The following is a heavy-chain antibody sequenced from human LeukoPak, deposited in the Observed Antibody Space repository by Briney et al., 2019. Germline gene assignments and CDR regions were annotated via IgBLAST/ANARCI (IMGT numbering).Heavy chain of an antibody. CDR2: INPNSGGT. Sequence: ASVKVSCKASGYSFTGYYIHWVRQAPGQGLEWMGWINPNSGGTKYAQKFQGRLTMTRDTSISTANMELSRLRSDDTAVYYCASERTTVVTLDYYYGMDVWGQGTTVTVSS. CDR3: ASERTTVVTLDYYYGMDV. D-gene: IGHD4-23*01. J-gene: IGHJ6*02. CDR1: GYSFTGYY. V-gene: IGHV1-2*02.